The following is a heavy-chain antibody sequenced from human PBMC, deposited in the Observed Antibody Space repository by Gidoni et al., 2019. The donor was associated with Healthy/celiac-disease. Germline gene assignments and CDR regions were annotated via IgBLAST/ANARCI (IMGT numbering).Heavy chain of an antibody. CDR3: ARVKAVGASGGPFDY. Sequence: QVQLQQWGAGLLKPSETLSLTCAVYGGSFSGYYWSWIRQPPGKGLEWIGEINHSGSTNSNPSLKSRVTISVDTSKNQFSLKLSSVTAADTAVCYCARVKAVGASGGPFDYWGQGTLVTVSS. D-gene: IGHD1-26*01. V-gene: IGHV4-34*01. CDR2: INHSGST. J-gene: IGHJ4*02. CDR1: GGSFSGYY.